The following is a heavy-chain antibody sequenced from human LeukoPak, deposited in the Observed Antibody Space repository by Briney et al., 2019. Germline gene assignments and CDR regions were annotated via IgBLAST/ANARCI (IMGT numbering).Heavy chain of an antibody. D-gene: IGHD5-18*01. CDR1: GFTFSSYA. J-gene: IGHJ4*02. CDR2: ISGSGGST. V-gene: IGHV3-23*01. CDR3: AKKLSAFYYFDY. Sequence: GGSLRLSCAASGFTFSSYAMSWVRQAPGKGLEWVSAISGSGGSTYYADSVKGRFTISRDNPKNTLYLQMNSLRAEDTAVYYCAKKLSAFYYFDYWGQGTLVTVSS.